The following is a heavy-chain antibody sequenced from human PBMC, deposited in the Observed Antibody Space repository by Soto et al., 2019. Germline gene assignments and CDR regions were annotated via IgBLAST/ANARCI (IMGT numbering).Heavy chain of an antibody. CDR2: ISYDGSNK. Sequence: GGSLRLSCAASGFTFSSYAMHWVRQAPGKGLEWVAVISYDGSNKYYADSVKGRFTISRDNSKNTLYLQMNSLRAEDTAVYYCARGVYNWNNYYYYYGMDVWGQGTMVTVSS. V-gene: IGHV3-30-3*01. D-gene: IGHD1-20*01. CDR1: GFTFSSYA. CDR3: ARGVYNWNNYYYYYGMDV. J-gene: IGHJ6*02.